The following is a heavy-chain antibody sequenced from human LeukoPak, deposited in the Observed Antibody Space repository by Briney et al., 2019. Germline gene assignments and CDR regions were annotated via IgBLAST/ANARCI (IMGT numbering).Heavy chain of an antibody. J-gene: IGHJ4*02. CDR3: ARVRAVAGTDVLYYFDY. CDR2: ISSDESRT. D-gene: IGHD6-19*01. V-gene: IGHV3-74*01. Sequence: GGSLRLSCAASGFTFSSYWMHWVRQAPGKGLVWVSRISSDESRTNYADSVKGRFTISRDNAKNTVFLQMNSLRAEDTAVYYCARVRAVAGTDVLYYFDYWGQGTLVTVSS. CDR1: GFTFSSYW.